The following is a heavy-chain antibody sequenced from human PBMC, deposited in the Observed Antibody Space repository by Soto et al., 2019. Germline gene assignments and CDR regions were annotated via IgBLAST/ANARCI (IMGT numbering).Heavy chain of an antibody. CDR3: VRHAQWIIRAH. CDR1: GGCISSYC. J-gene: IGHJ4*02. D-gene: IGHD5-12*01. V-gene: IGHV4-59*08. CDR2: IYYSGST. Sequence: SERLSRTCTVCGGCISSYCWSWIRQPPGKGLEWIGYIYYSGSTNYNPSLKSRVTISVDTSKNQFSLKLSSVTAADTAVYYCVRHAQWIIRAHWGQGSLVTVS.